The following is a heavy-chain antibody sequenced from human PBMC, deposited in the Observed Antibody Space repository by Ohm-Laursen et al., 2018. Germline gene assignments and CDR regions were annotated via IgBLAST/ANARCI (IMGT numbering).Heavy chain of an antibody. V-gene: IGHV4-4*07. Sequence: TLSLTCTVSAGSITNYYWTWVRQPAGKGLEWIGRISSSGSTNYNPSLKSRVTMSVDTSKNQLSLKVNSVTAADTAVYYCARAPAGHGTPVTTVAFDIWGQGTMVTVSS. D-gene: IGHD4-17*01. CDR2: ISSSGST. CDR3: ARAPAGHGTPVTTVAFDI. CDR1: AGSITNYY. J-gene: IGHJ3*02.